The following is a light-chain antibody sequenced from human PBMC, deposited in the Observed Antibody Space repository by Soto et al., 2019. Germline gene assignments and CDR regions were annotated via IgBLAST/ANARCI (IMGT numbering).Light chain of an antibody. V-gene: IGKV1-27*01. CDR2: AAS. CDR1: QGTRNY. J-gene: IGKJ3*01. Sequence: DIQMTQSPTSLSASVGDRVTITCRASQGTRNYVAWYQQIPGKAPKLLIYAASTLQSGVPSRFSGSGSGTDFTLTINGLQPEDVATYSCQKYRSVPVFGPGTKVEIK. CDR3: QKYRSVPV.